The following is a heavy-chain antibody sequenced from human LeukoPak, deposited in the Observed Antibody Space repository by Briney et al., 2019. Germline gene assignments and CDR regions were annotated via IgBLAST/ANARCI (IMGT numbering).Heavy chain of an antibody. CDR2: INPNSGGT. D-gene: IGHD2-21*02. CDR1: GYTFTGYY. CDR3: ARELVVVTCFDY. Sequence: ASVKVSCKASGYTFTGYYMHWVRQAPGQGLEWMGWINPNSGGTNYAQKFQGRVTMTRDTSISTAYMELSRLRSDDTAVYYCARELVVVTCFDYWGQGTLVTVSS. V-gene: IGHV1-2*02. J-gene: IGHJ4*02.